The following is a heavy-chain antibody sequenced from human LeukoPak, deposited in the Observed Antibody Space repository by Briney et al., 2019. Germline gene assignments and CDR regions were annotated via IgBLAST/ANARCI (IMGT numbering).Heavy chain of an antibody. CDR2: ISSSSSTI. CDR1: GFTFSSYS. J-gene: IGHJ5*02. D-gene: IGHD2-2*01. CDR3: ARGRPDIVVVPAAVNWFDP. V-gene: IGHV3-48*01. Sequence: GGSLRLSCAASGFTFSSYSMNWVRQAPGKGLEWVSYISSSSSTIYYADSVKGRFTISRDNAKNSLYLQMNSLRAEDTAAYYCARGRPDIVVVPAAVNWFDPWGQGTLVTVSS.